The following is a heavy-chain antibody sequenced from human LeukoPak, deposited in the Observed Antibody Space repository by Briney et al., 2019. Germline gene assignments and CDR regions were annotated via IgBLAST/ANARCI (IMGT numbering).Heavy chain of an antibody. Sequence: APVKVSCKASGYTFASYDINWVRQSTGQGLEWKGWMNPNTGNTGYAQKFQGRVTMTRNTSISTAYMELSSLRSEDTAVYYCARGSAGTTDYWGQGTLVTVSS. CDR2: MNPNTGNT. J-gene: IGHJ4*02. CDR1: GYTFASYD. V-gene: IGHV1-8*01. D-gene: IGHD1-7*01. CDR3: ARGSAGTTDY.